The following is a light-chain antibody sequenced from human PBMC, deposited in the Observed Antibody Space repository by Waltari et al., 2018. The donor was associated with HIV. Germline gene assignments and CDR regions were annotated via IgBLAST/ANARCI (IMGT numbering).Light chain of an antibody. CDR1: QGLLHSNGFHY. V-gene: IGKV2-28*01. Sequence: DIVMTQSPVSLPVTPGEPASISCRSSQGLLHSNGFHYLDWYLQKPGQPPQLLIYLGSNRASGVPDRFSGSGSGTDFTLTITSLQAEDVAVYYCQQYYSNPLTFGGGTKVEIK. CDR3: QQYYSNPLT. CDR2: LGS. J-gene: IGKJ4*01.